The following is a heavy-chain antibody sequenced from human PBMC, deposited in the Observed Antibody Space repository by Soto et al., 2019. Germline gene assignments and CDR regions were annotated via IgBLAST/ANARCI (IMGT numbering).Heavy chain of an antibody. CDR2: ISAASGAT. CDR3: AKGGSGVVRGDFSFDP. V-gene: IGHV3-23*01. Sequence: PGGSLRLSCAASGFAFNSYAMTWFRQAPGKGLEWVSAISAASGATYYADSVKGRFTVSRDNSKTTLYLQLNSLTTEDAAVYYCAKGGSGVVRGDFSFDPWVQGAQVTVSS. J-gene: IGHJ5*02. CDR1: GFAFNSYA. D-gene: IGHD3-3*01.